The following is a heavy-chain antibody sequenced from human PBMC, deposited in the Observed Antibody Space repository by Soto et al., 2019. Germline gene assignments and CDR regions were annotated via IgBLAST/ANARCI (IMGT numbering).Heavy chain of an antibody. D-gene: IGHD3-3*01. CDR1: GFTFSSYG. V-gene: IGHV3-30*18. CDR2: ISYDGSNK. CDR3: AKDSSETTGVLRFSEGGFDP. Sequence: PGGSLRLSCAASGFTFSSYGIHWVRQAPGKGLEWVAVISYDGSNKYYADSVKGRFTISRDNSKTTLYLQMNSLRAEDTAVYYCAKDSSETTGVLRFSEGGFDPWGQGTLVTVSS. J-gene: IGHJ5*02.